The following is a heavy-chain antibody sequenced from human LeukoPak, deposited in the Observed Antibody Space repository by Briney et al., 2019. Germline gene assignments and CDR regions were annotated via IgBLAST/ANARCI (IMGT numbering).Heavy chain of an antibody. CDR2: IKQDGSEK. Sequence: PGGSLRLSCAASGFTFSSYAMSWVRQAPGKGPEWVANIKQDGSEKYYVDSVKGRFTISRDNAKNSLYLQMNSLRAEDTAVYYCARPGVAAVEDYWGQGTLVTVSS. J-gene: IGHJ4*02. V-gene: IGHV3-7*01. CDR3: ARPGVAAVEDY. CDR1: GFTFSSYA. D-gene: IGHD6-13*01.